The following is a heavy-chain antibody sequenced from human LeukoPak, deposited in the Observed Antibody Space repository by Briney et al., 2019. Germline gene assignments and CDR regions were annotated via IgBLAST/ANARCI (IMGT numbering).Heavy chain of an antibody. V-gene: IGHV1-69*06. Sequence: ASVKVSCKASGGTFSSYAISWVRQAPGQGLEWMGGIIPIFGAANYAQKFQGRVTITADKSTSTAYMELSSLRSEDTAVYYCARGIQLWLDALDIWGRGTMVTVSS. CDR1: GGTFSSYA. D-gene: IGHD5-18*01. J-gene: IGHJ3*02. CDR3: ARGIQLWLDALDI. CDR2: IIPIFGAA.